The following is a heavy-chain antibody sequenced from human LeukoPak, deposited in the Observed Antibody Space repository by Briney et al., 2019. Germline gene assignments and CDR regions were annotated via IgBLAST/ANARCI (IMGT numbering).Heavy chain of an antibody. D-gene: IGHD6-19*01. V-gene: IGHV1-2*02. CDR1: GYTFTGYY. Sequence: ASVTVSCKASGYTFTGYYMHWVRQVPGQGPEWMGWINPNSGGTNCAQKFQGRVTMTRDTSLSTVYMELSRLRSDVTAVYYCATQATSGWHFSWGQGTLVTVSS. J-gene: IGHJ5*02. CDR2: INPNSGGT. CDR3: ATQATSGWHFS.